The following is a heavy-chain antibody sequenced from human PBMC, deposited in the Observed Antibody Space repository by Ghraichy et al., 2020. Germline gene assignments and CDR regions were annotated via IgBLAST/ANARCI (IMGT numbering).Heavy chain of an antibody. CDR3: AQDPGYSNS. CDR1: GFTFSSYA. CDR2: ISGGGGT. Sequence: LSLTCAASGFTFSSYAMSWVRQAPGKGLEWVSGISGGGGTYYADSVKGRFTISRDNSKNTLYLQMNSLRAEDTAVYYCAQDPGYSNSWGQGTLVTVSS. J-gene: IGHJ4*02. D-gene: IGHD6-13*01. V-gene: IGHV3-23*01.